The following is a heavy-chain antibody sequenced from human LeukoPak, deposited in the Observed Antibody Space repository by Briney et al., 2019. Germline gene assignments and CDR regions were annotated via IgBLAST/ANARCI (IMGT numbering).Heavy chain of an antibody. V-gene: IGHV1-69*13. Sequence: ASVKVSCKASGGTFSSYAISWVRRAPGQGLEWMGVIIPMFSTANYAQKFQGRVTITADESTSTAYMELSSLRPEDMAVYYCAREDPHYGSGSYSDWGQGTLVTVSS. CDR1: GGTFSSYA. CDR3: AREDPHYGSGSYSD. J-gene: IGHJ4*02. CDR2: IIPMFSTA. D-gene: IGHD3-10*01.